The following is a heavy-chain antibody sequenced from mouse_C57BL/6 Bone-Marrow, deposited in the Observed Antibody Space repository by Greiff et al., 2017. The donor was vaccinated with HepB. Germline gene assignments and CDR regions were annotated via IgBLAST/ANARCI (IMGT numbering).Heavy chain of an antibody. CDR1: GYTFTSYT. V-gene: IGHV1-4*01. J-gene: IGHJ3*01. CDR3: ARSIYYDYPWFAY. Sequence: QVQLQQSGAELARPGASVKMSCKASGYTFTSYTMHWVKQRPGQGLEWIGYINPSSGYTKYNQKFKDKATLTADKSSSTAYMQLSSLTSEDSAVYYCARSIYYDYPWFAYWGRGTLITVSA. D-gene: IGHD2-4*01. CDR2: INPSSGYT.